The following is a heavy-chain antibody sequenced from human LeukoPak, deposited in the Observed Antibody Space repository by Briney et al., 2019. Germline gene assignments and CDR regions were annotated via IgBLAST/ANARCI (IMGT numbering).Heavy chain of an antibody. J-gene: IGHJ4*02. D-gene: IGHD5-18*01. CDR3: ARQVGYSYGYGESSD. CDR2: ISSSGSTI. Sequence: GGSLRLSCAASGFTFSSYELNWVRQAPGKGLEWVSYISSSGSTIYYADSVKGRFTISRDNAKNSLYVQMNSLRAEDTAVYYCARQVGYSYGYGESSDWGQGTLVTVSS. CDR1: GFTFSSYE. V-gene: IGHV3-48*03.